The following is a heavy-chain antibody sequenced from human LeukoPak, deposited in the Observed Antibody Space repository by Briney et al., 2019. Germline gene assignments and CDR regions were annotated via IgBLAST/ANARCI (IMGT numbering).Heavy chain of an antibody. CDR1: GFTFSSYA. D-gene: IGHD3-10*01. CDR3: ARVPIIRMASYAFDI. Sequence: GGSLRLSCAASGFTFSSYAMSWVRQAPGKGLEWVANIKQDGSEKYYVDSVKGRFTISRDNAKNSLYLQMNSLRAEDTAVYYCARVPIIRMASYAFDIWGQGTMVTVSS. CDR2: IKQDGSEK. V-gene: IGHV3-7*01. J-gene: IGHJ3*02.